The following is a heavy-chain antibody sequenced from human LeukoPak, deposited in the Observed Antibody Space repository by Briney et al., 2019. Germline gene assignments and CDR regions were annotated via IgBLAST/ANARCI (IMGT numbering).Heavy chain of an antibody. CDR3: ARDSRVRAAPSGWFDP. D-gene: IGHD1-26*01. CDR1: GYTFTGYY. V-gene: IGHV1-2*02. Sequence: ASVKVSCKASGYTFTGYYMHWVRQAPGQGLEWMGWINPNSGGTNYAQKFRGRVTMTRDTSISTAYMELSRLRSDDTAVYYCARDSRVRAAPSGWFDPWGQGTLVTVSS. J-gene: IGHJ5*02. CDR2: INPNSGGT.